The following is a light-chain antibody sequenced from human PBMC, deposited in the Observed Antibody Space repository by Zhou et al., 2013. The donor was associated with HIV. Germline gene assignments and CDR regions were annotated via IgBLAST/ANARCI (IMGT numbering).Light chain of an antibody. CDR3: QQFDGSPTWT. Sequence: EIVMTQSPSTLSVSPGERVTLSCRASQNVFSNLAWYQQKPGQAPSLLIYDTSTRATGVPARFSGSGSGRDFTLTISGLQPEDFAVYYCQQFDGSPTWTFGPGTRVEMK. V-gene: IGKV3-15*01. J-gene: IGKJ1*01. CDR2: DTS. CDR1: QNVFSN.